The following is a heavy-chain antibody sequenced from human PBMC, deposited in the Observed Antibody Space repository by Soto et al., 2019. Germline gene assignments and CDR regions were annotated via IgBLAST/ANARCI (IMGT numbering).Heavy chain of an antibody. D-gene: IGHD2-2*01. J-gene: IGHJ4*02. CDR1: GFTFDDYA. Sequence: EVQLVESGGGLVQPGRSLRLSCAASGFTFDDYAMHWVRQAPGKGLEWVSGISWNSGSIGYADSVKGRFTISRDNAENSLYLQLTSLRAEDTALYYCAKGGQLLVEGGGYWGQGTLVTVSS. CDR3: AKGGQLLVEGGGY. CDR2: ISWNSGSI. V-gene: IGHV3-9*01.